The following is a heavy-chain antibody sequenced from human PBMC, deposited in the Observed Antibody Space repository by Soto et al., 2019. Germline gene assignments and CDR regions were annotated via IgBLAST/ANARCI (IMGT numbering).Heavy chain of an antibody. J-gene: IGHJ5*02. Sequence: EVQLVESGGGLVQPGRSLRLSCAASGFTFEDYAMHWVRQAPGKGLEWVSGISWNSGNIGYAESVKGRFTISRDNAKNYLYLQMNSLRTEDTAFYYCAKEPSLGWFPNNWFDPWGQGTLVTVSS. CDR2: ISWNSGNI. D-gene: IGHD3-3*01. CDR1: GFTFEDYA. V-gene: IGHV3-9*01. CDR3: AKEPSLGWFPNNWFDP.